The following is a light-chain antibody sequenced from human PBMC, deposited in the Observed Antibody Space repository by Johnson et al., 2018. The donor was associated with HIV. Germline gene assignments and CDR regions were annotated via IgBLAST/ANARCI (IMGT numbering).Light chain of an antibody. J-gene: IGLJ1*01. Sequence: QLVLTQPPSVSAAPGQKVTISCSGSSSNIGNNYVSWYQQLPGTAPKLLIYENNKRPSGIPDRFSGSKSGTSATLGITGLQTGDEADYYCGTWDSSLSAYVSGTGTKVTVL. CDR3: GTWDSSLSAYV. V-gene: IGLV1-51*02. CDR1: SSNIGNNY. CDR2: ENN.